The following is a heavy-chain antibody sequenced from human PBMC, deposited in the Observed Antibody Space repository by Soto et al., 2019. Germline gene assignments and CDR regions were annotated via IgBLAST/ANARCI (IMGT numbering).Heavy chain of an antibody. V-gene: IGHV3-23*01. CDR2: ISGSGGST. Sequence: GGSLRLSCAASGFTFSSYAMSWVRQAPGKGLEWVSAISGSGGSTYYADSVKGRFTISRDNSKNTLYLQMNGLRAEDTAVYYCAKAPLPTTVSSEVYFDYWGQGTLVTVSS. CDR3: AKAPLPTTVSSEVYFDY. D-gene: IGHD4-17*01. J-gene: IGHJ4*02. CDR1: GFTFSSYA.